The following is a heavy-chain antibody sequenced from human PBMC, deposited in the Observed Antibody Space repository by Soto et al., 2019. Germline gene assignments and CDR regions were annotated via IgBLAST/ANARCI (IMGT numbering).Heavy chain of an antibody. J-gene: IGHJ4*02. V-gene: IGHV3-53*02. D-gene: IGHD2-21*02. CDR2: FESGGSI. CDR3: ARAGVTPDFFDY. Sequence: EVQLVETGGGLIQPGGSLRLSCAASGFSVRTNYMSWVRQAPGKGLEWVSVFESGGSIYYADSVKGRFIIPRDYARNTVDLQLNSLRADDTAVYYCARAGVTPDFFDYWGQGTLVTVSS. CDR1: GFSVRTNY.